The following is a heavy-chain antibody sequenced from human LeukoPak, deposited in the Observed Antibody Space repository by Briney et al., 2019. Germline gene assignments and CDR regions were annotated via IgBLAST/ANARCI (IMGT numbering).Heavy chain of an antibody. D-gene: IGHD1-1*01. J-gene: IGHJ4*02. CDR1: RGSISSYH. CDR2: IYNSATT. CDR3: ARTYNWNEGGFDY. V-gene: IGHV4-59*01. Sequence: PSETLSLTCAVSRGSISSYHWSWFRQPPGKGLEWIGLIYNSATTHYNPSLKSRVTISVDTSKNQFSLSLTSVTAADTAVYYCARTYNWNEGGFDYWGQGTLVTVSS.